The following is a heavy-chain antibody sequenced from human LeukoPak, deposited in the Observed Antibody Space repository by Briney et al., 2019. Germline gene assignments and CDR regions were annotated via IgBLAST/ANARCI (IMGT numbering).Heavy chain of an antibody. Sequence: GESLKISCKGSGYSFTSYWIGWVRQMPAKGLEWMGIICPGDSDTRYSPSFQGQVTISADKSISTAYLQWSSLKASDTAMYYCARSVCSSTRCYPYGMDVWGKGTTVTVSS. V-gene: IGHV5-51*01. CDR1: GYSFTSYW. D-gene: IGHD2-2*01. CDR2: ICPGDSDT. J-gene: IGHJ6*04. CDR3: ARSVCSSTRCYPYGMDV.